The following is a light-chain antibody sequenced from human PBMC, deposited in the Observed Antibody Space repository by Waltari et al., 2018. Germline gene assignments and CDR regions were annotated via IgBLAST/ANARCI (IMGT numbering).Light chain of an antibody. CDR1: SLRSYY. J-gene: IGLJ1*01. Sequence: SSELTQDPAVSVALGKTVRIPCQGDSLRSYYANWYQQKAGQAPILVIYGQNNRPSGIPDRFSGSYSGRTASLTITGAQAEDEADYYCSSRDSGAHRHVFGTGTKVTVL. CDR3: SSRDSGAHRHV. CDR2: GQN. V-gene: IGLV3-19*01.